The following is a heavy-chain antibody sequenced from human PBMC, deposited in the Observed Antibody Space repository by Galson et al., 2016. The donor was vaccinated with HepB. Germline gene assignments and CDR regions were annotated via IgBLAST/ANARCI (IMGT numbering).Heavy chain of an antibody. CDR2: ITETGYFA. CDR3: GRDYPTMTDHYPYHVDV. J-gene: IGHJ6*04. D-gene: IGHD4-17*01. Sequence: SLRLSCAASGFSLSTSAMTWVRQAPGRGLEWVSAITETGYFAYYADSVRGRFTLSRDTSKNTVYLRMNYLRADDTALYYCGRDYPTMTDHYPYHVDVWGKGTAVTVSS. CDR1: GFSLSTSA. V-gene: IGHV3-23*01.